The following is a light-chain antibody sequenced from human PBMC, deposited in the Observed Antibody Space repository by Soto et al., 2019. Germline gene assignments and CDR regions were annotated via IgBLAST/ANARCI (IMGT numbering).Light chain of an antibody. V-gene: IGKV3-11*01. J-gene: IGKJ4*01. CDR2: DAS. CDR3: QQRSSSLT. CDR1: QSVGSY. Sequence: EIVLTQSPATLSLSAGDRATLSCRASQSVGSYLGWYQQKPGQAPRLLIYDASNRATGIPARFSGSGSGTEFTLTISSLEPEDFAVYFCQQRSSSLTFGGGTKVDIK.